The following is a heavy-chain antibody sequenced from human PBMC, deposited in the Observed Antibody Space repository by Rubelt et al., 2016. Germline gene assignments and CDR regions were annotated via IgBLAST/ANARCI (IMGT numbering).Heavy chain of an antibody. V-gene: IGHV3-23*05. Sequence: RSIGYADSVKGRFTISRDNSKNTLYLQMNSLRAEDTAVYYCAKGYYDSSGYWYFDYWGQGSLVTVSS. J-gene: IGHJ4*02. CDR3: AKGYYDSSGYWYFDY. D-gene: IGHD3-22*01. CDR2: RSI.